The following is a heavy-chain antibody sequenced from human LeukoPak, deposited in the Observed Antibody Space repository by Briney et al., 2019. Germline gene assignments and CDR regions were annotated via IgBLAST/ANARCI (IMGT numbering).Heavy chain of an antibody. CDR2: INHSGST. J-gene: IGHJ4*02. CDR1: GGSFSGYY. D-gene: IGHD1-1*01. V-gene: IGHV4-34*01. Sequence: PSETLSPTCAVYGGSFSGYYWSWIRQPPGKGLEWIGEINHSGSTNYNPSLKSRVTISVDTSKTQFSLKLSSVTAADTAVYYCASPLTTTPFDYWGQGTLVTVSS. CDR3: ASPLTTTPFDY.